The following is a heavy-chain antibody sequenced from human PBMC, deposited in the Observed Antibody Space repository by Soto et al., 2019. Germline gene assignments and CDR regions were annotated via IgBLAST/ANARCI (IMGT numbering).Heavy chain of an antibody. CDR1: GYSFTTYD. D-gene: IGHD3-3*01. CDR2: MSPNTGNT. J-gene: IGHJ4*02. V-gene: IGHV1-8*01. Sequence: QVQLVQSGAEVKKPGASVRVSCKTSGYSFTTYDINWVRQATGQGLEWMGWMSPNTGNTGYAQTFQGRVTMTRDSDAAISAAYMELRSLRSEDTAVYYCARSPRCSDGVCSRYYFDSWGQGTLVTVSS. CDR3: ARSPRCSDGVCSRYYFDS.